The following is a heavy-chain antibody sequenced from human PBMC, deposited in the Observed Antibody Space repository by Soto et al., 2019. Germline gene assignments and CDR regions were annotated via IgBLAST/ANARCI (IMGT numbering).Heavy chain of an antibody. CDR3: AKDWNHAAARGSYDY. V-gene: IGHV3-9*01. Sequence: EVPLVESGGGLVQPGRSLRLSCASSGFTFDDYAMHWVRQAPGKGLEWVSGISWNSGSIGYADSVKGRFTISRDNAKNSLYLQMNSLRAEDTALYYCAKDWNHAAARGSYDYWGQGTLVTVSS. D-gene: IGHD3-10*01. CDR1: GFTFDDYA. CDR2: ISWNSGSI. J-gene: IGHJ4*02.